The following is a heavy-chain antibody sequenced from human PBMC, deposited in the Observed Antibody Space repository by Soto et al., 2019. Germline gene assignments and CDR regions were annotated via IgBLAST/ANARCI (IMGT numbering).Heavy chain of an antibody. CDR3: ARGAGYCSSTSCYVTYYYYYYGMDV. Sequence: SETLSLTCAVYGGSFSGYYWSWIRQPPGKGLEWIGEINHSGSTNYNPSLKSRVTISVDTSKNQFSLKLSSVTAADTAVYYCARGAGYCSSTSCYVTYYYYYYGMDVWGQGTTVTVS. CDR1: GGSFSGYY. V-gene: IGHV4-34*01. CDR2: INHSGST. J-gene: IGHJ6*02. D-gene: IGHD2-2*01.